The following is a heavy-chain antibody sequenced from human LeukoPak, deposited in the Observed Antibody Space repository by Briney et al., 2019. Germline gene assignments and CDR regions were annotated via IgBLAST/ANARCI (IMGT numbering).Heavy chain of an antibody. D-gene: IGHD1-26*01. CDR1: GGSISSYY. J-gene: IGHJ5*02. V-gene: IGHV4-34*01. Sequence: SETLSLTCTVSGGSISSYYWSWIRQPPGKGLEWIGEINHSGSTNYNPSLKSRVTISVDTSKNQFSLKLSSVTAADTAVYYCARRPGRFDPWGQGTLVTVSS. CDR2: INHSGST. CDR3: ARRPGRFDP.